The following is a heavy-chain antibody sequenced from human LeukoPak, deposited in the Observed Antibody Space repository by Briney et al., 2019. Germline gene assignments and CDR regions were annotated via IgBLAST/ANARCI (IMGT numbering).Heavy chain of an antibody. J-gene: IGHJ4*02. CDR1: GFTFSSYS. Sequence: GGSLRLSCAASGFTFSSYSMNWVRQAPGKGLEWASSISSSSSYIYYADSVKGRFTISRDNAKNSLYLQMNSLRAEDTAVYYCARNENSGWGYFDYWGQGTLVTVSS. CDR2: ISSSSSYI. D-gene: IGHD5-12*01. V-gene: IGHV3-21*01. CDR3: ARNENSGWGYFDY.